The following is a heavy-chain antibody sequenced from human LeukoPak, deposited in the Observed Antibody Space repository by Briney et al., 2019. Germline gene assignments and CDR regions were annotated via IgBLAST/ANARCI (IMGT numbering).Heavy chain of an antibody. D-gene: IGHD6-13*01. V-gene: IGHV3-74*01. CDR1: RFTFSTYW. J-gene: IGHJ4*02. CDR2: INTDGSIT. CDR3: ARDPLGIGADDTTYDY. Sequence: PGGSLRLSCATSRFTFSTYWMHWVRQAPGKGLVWVSRINTDGSITTYADSVKGRFTISRDNAKNTLYLQMNSLRAEDTAVYYCARDPLGIGADDTTYDYWGQGTPVTVSS.